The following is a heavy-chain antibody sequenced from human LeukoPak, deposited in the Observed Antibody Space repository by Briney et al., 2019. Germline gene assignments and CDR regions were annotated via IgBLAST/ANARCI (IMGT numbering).Heavy chain of an antibody. V-gene: IGHV3-23*01. CDR2: LSGSGSGT. CDR3: AKPSRGWYPFDY. CDR1: GFTFSSYA. D-gene: IGHD6-19*01. Sequence: GGSLRLSCAASGFTFSSYAMSWVRQAPGKGLDWVSSLSGSGSGTYYADSVKGRFTISRDNSKNTLYLQMSSLRAEDTAVHYCAKPSRGWYPFDYWGQGTLVTVSS. J-gene: IGHJ4*02.